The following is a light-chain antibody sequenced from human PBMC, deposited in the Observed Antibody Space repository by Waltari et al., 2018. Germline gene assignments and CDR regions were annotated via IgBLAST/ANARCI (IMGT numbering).Light chain of an antibody. CDR3: QRSGGS. Sequence: NGVTQSPGTLSLSPGERATLTCRTHQTLNSRDLAWYQHQPGQAPRLLIYGTSDSAAGVPGRVSGSGSGTDFTLTITRLEPEDFAVDYWQRSGGSFGPGTKVDVK. J-gene: IGKJ3*01. V-gene: IGKV3-20*01. CDR1: QTLNSRD. CDR2: GTS.